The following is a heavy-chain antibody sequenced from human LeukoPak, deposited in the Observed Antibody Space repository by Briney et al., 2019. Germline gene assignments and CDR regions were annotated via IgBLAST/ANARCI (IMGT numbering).Heavy chain of an antibody. CDR3: ARGEDYEYFQQ. CDR2: INPNSGGT. CDR1: GYTFTDYY. V-gene: IGHV1-2*02. D-gene: IGHD4-11*01. J-gene: IGHJ1*01. Sequence: ASVKVSCKASGYTFTDYYIHWVRQAPGQGLEWMGWINPNSGGTNYAQKFQGGVTMTRDTSISTAYTELSRLRSDDTAVYYCARGEDYEYFQQWGQGTLVTVSS.